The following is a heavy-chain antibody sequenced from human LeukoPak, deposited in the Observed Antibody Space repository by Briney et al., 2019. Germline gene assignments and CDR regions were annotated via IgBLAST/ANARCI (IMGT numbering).Heavy chain of an antibody. CDR3: ARDPLGYCSITSCFDYFDY. J-gene: IGHJ4*02. V-gene: IGHV3-20*04. CDR2: INWNGGST. CDR1: GFTFDDYG. D-gene: IGHD2-2*01. Sequence: GGSLRLSCAASGFTFDDYGMSWVRQAPGKGLEWVSGINWNGGSTGYADSVKGRFTISRDNAKNSLYLQMNSLRAEDTALYYCARDPLGYCSITSCFDYFDYWGQGTLVTVSS.